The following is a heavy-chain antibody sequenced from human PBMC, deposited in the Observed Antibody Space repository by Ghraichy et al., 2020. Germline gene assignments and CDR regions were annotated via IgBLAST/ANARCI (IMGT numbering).Heavy chain of an antibody. J-gene: IGHJ5*02. D-gene: IGHD6-13*01. V-gene: IGHV3-30*02. CDR2: IRDDGINK. CDR1: GFIFSDYS. CDR3: AKDDIAAAGLS. Sequence: GGSLRLSCAASGFIFSDYSMHWVRQAPGKGLEWVAFIRDDGINKYYADSVKGRFTISRDNSKNTLYLQMNSLRPEDTAVYYCAKDDIAAAGLSWGQGNLVTVPS.